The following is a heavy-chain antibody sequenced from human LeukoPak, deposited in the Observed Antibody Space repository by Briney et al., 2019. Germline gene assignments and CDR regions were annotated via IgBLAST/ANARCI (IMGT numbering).Heavy chain of an antibody. CDR2: IYHSGST. V-gene: IGHV4-38-2*02. Sequence: SETLSLTCTVSGYSISSGYYWGWIRQPPGKGLEWIGSIYHSGSTYYNPSLKSRVTISVDTSKNQFSLKLSSVTAADTAVYYCARGYCSSTSCYYYYYYGMDVWGQGTTVTVSS. J-gene: IGHJ6*02. CDR1: GYSISSGYY. D-gene: IGHD2-2*01. CDR3: ARGYCSSTSCYYYYYYGMDV.